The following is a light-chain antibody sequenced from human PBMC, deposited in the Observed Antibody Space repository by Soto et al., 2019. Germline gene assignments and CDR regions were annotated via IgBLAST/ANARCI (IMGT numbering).Light chain of an antibody. J-gene: IGKJ4*01. CDR3: QQRSNWPLT. CDR1: QSVSSY. Sequence: EIVLTQSPATLSLSPGERATLSCRASQSVSSYLGWYQQKPGQPPRLLIYDASNRATGIPARFSGSGSGTDFTLIISSLEPEDFAVYYCQQRSNWPLTFGGGTRVEIK. V-gene: IGKV3-11*01. CDR2: DAS.